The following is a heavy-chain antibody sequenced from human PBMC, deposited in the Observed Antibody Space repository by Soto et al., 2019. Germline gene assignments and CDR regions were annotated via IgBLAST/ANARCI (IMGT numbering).Heavy chain of an antibody. CDR3: ARKQAGFFYGIDY. CDR1: GGSISTGGYY. J-gene: IGHJ4*02. V-gene: IGHV4-31*02. Sequence: PSETLSLTCTVSGGSISTGGYYWSWIRQYPGKGLEWLGYIDGSGYTFYNPSLQGRLTLSMDTSKNQFSLKLSSATAADTAVYFCARKQAGFFYGIDYWGQGTLVTVSS. CDR2: IDGSGYT. D-gene: IGHD3-3*01.